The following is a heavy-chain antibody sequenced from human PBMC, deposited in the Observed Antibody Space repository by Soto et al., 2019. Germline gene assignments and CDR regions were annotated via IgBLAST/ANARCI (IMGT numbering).Heavy chain of an antibody. CDR1: GGTFSNYA. J-gene: IGHJ5*02. D-gene: IGHD5-12*01. CDR3: AKDGGKDGYFGNWFDP. CDR2: IIPIFGSV. Sequence: QVHLVQSGAEVKKPGSSVKVSCKASGGTFSNYAITWVRQAPGQGLEWLGRIIPIFGSVNFAQKFQGRITLTPAPSTTTVSMELSSLRSDDTAVYYCAKDGGKDGYFGNWFDPWGQGTQVTVSS. V-gene: IGHV1-69*15.